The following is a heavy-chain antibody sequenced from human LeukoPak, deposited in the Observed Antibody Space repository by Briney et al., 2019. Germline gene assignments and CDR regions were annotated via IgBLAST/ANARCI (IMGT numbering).Heavy chain of an antibody. V-gene: IGHV4-39*07. CDR2: IYYSGST. J-gene: IGHJ6*03. D-gene: IGHD3-9*01. CDR1: GGSISSSSYY. CDR3: ARVAGTTYYDILTGYYFSDLPYYYYYMDV. Sequence: SETLSLTCTVSGGSISSSSYYWGWIRQPPGKGLEWIVSIYYSGSTYYNPSLKSRVTISVDTSKNQFSLKLSSVTAADTAVYYCARVAGTTYYDILTGYYFSDLPYYYYYMDVWGKGTTVTVSS.